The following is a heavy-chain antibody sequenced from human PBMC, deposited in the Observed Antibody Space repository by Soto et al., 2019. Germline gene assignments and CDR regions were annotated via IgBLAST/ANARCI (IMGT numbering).Heavy chain of an antibody. D-gene: IGHD2-15*01. Sequence: EVQLLESGGGLVPPGGSLKLSCAASGFTFTTYAMSWVRQAPGEAMEWVAGISGSGGYTYYADSVKGRFTISRDNSKNTLYLQMNSLRAEDAAVYYCAKDLVGSNADYFDYWGQGTLVTVSS. CDR3: AKDLVGSNADYFDY. CDR1: GFTFTTYA. CDR2: ISGSGGYT. V-gene: IGHV3-23*01. J-gene: IGHJ4*02.